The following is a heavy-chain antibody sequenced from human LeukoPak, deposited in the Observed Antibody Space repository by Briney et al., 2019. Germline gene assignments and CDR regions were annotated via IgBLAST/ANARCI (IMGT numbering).Heavy chain of an antibody. V-gene: IGHV5-51*01. D-gene: IGHD1-26*01. CDR1: GYSFTNYW. CDR3: ARPGIVGATSYFDH. J-gene: IGHJ4*02. Sequence: GESLKISCKGSGYSFTNYWIGWVRQTPGKGLEWMGIIYPDDPDTIYSPSFQGQVTISADKSISTAYLQWSSLKASDTAMYYCARPGIVGATSYFDHWGQGTLVTVSS. CDR2: IYPDDPDT.